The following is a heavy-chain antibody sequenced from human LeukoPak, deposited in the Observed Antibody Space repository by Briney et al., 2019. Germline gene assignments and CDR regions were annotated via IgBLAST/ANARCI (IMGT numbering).Heavy chain of an antibody. CDR3: AKSYDILTGYYGYYFDY. Sequence: GGSLRLSCAASGFTFSSYAMSWVRQAPGKGLEWASAISGSGGSTYYADSVKGRFTISRDNSKNTLYLQMNSLRAEDTAVYYCAKSYDILTGYYGYYFDYWGQGTLVTVSS. V-gene: IGHV3-23*01. D-gene: IGHD3-9*01. J-gene: IGHJ4*02. CDR1: GFTFSSYA. CDR2: ISGSGGST.